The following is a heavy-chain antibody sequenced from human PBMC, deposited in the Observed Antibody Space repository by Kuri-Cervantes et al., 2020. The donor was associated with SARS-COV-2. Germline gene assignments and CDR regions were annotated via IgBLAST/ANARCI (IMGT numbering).Heavy chain of an antibody. CDR1: GFTFDDYA. CDR2: ISWNSGSI. CDR3: AKDEADAFDI. J-gene: IGHJ3*02. Sequence: SLKISCAASGFTFDDYAMHWVRQAPGKGLEWVSGISWNSGSIGYADSVKGRFTISRDNAKNSLYLQMNSLRAEDTALYYCAKDEADAFDIWGQGTMVTVSS. V-gene: IGHV3-9*01.